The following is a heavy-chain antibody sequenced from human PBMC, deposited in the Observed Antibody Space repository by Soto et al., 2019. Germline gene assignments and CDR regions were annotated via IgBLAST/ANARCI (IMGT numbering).Heavy chain of an antibody. J-gene: IGHJ6*02. V-gene: IGHV1-2*02. CDR1: GYTFTGYY. CDR3: ARDIVVVVAATDYYYGTDV. Sequence: RASVKVSCKASGYTFTGYYMHWVRQAPGQGLEWMGWINPNSGGTNYAQKFQGRVTMTRDTSISTAYMELSRLRSDDTAVYYCARDIVVVVAATDYYYGTDVWGQGTTVTVSS. CDR2: INPNSGGT. D-gene: IGHD2-15*01.